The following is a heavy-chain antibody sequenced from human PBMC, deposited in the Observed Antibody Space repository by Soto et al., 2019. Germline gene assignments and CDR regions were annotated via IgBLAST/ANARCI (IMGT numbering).Heavy chain of an antibody. CDR3: ARGNSVKGFGVATARFDP. CDR2: IYHSGST. Sequence: PSETLSLTCAVSGGSISSSNWWSWVRQPPGKGLEWIGEIYHSGSTNYNPSLKSRVTISVDKSKNQFSLKLSSVTATDTAVYYCARGNSVKGFGVATARFDPWGQGTLVTVSS. J-gene: IGHJ5*02. CDR1: GGSISSSNW. V-gene: IGHV4-4*02. D-gene: IGHD3-3*01.